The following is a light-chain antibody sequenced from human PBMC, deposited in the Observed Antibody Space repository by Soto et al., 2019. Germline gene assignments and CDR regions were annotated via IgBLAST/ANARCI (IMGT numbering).Light chain of an antibody. V-gene: IGKV1-33*01. CDR1: QDIVNS. CDR3: QHYDSLPPT. J-gene: IGKJ3*01. Sequence: DIRMTQSPSSLSAFIGDRVTITCQASQDIVNSLNWYQQKPGKAPKLLIYAASSLETGVPSKFSGSRSGTDFSFTICSLQPEDVATYYCQHYDSLPPTFGPGTKVDIK. CDR2: AAS.